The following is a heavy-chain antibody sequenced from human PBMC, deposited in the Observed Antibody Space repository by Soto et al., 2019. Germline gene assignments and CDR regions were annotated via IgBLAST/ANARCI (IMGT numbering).Heavy chain of an antibody. CDR2: ITFRGDNT. V-gene: IGHV3-23*01. D-gene: IGHD1-26*01. J-gene: IGHJ4*02. CDR1: GFTFSSYA. Sequence: GGSLRLSCAASGFTFSSYAMSWVRQAPGKGLEWLAGITFRGDNTYYADSVKGRFTPSRDNSRNRLDLQMNSLKVEDTALYYCAKLGTMGVFDNWGQGTLVTVSS. CDR3: AKLGTMGVFDN.